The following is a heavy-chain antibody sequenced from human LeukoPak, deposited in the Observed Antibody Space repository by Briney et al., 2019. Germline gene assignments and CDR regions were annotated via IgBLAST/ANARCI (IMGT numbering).Heavy chain of an antibody. V-gene: IGHV4-39*07. J-gene: IGHJ4*02. D-gene: IGHD1-26*01. CDR1: GGSVSSGSYY. CDR3: ARGTRGRGSYGY. CDR2: INHSGST. Sequence: PSETLSLTCTVSGGSVSSGSYYWSWIRQPPGTGLEWIGEINHSGSTNYNPSLKSRVTISVDTSKNQFSLKLSSVTAADTAVYYCARGTRGRGSYGYWGQGTLVTVSS.